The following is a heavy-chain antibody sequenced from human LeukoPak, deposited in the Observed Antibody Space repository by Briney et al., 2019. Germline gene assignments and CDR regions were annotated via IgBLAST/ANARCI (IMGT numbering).Heavy chain of an antibody. CDR3: ARGRAAYSSSSARGDY. J-gene: IGHJ4*02. Sequence: SETLSLTCTVSGGSISSYYWSWIRQPPGKGLEWIGNIYYSGSTNYNPSLKSRVTISVDTSKNQFSLKLSSVTAADTAVYYCARGRAAYSSSSARGDYWGQGTLVTVSS. CDR2: IYYSGST. D-gene: IGHD6-6*01. CDR1: GGSISSYY. V-gene: IGHV4-59*01.